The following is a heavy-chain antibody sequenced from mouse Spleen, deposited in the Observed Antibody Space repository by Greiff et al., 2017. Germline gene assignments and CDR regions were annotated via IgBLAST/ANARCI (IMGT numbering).Heavy chain of an antibody. J-gene: IGHJ3*01. CDR2: ISYDGSN. CDR3: AREGATGTFAY. CDR1: GYSITSGYY. V-gene: IGHV3-6*01. D-gene: IGHD4-1*02. Sequence: EVQLQQSGPGLVKPSQSLSLTCSVTGYSITSGYYWKWIRQFPGNKLEWMGYISYDGSNNYNPSLKNRISITRDTSKNQFFLKLNSVTTEDTATYYCAREGATGTFAYWGQGTLVTVSA.